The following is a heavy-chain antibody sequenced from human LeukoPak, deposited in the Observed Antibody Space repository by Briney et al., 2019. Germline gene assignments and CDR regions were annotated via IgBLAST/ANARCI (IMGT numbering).Heavy chain of an antibody. D-gene: IGHD2-2*01. Sequence: GGSLRLSCAASGFTFSSYSMNWVRQAPGQGLEWVSFISSSSSYIYYADSVKGRFTTSRDNAKNSLYLQMNSLRTEDTAMYYCARDGMNIVVVPAAISYYYYYMDVWGKGTTVTVSS. CDR1: GFTFSSYS. CDR2: ISSSSSYI. V-gene: IGHV3-21*01. J-gene: IGHJ6*03. CDR3: ARDGMNIVVVPAAISYYYYYMDV.